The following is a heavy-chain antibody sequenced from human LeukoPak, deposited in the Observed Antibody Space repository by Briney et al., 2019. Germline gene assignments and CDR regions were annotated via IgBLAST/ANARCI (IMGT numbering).Heavy chain of an antibody. CDR3: ARDLKRQWLVPGY. CDR2: IWYDGSNK. Sequence: GGSLRLSCAASGFTFSSYGMHWVRQAPGKGLEWVAVIWYDGSNKYYADSVKGRFTISRDNSKNTLYLRMNSLRAEDTAVYYCARDLKRQWLVPGYWGQGTLVTVSS. V-gene: IGHV3-33*01. J-gene: IGHJ4*02. CDR1: GFTFSSYG. D-gene: IGHD6-19*01.